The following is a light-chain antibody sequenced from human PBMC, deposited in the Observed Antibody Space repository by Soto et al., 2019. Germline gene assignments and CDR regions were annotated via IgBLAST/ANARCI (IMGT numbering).Light chain of an antibody. CDR3: QQYYDWPPKYT. J-gene: IGKJ2*01. Sequence: EIVMTQSPATLYVSPGERVTLPCRASQSVSTHLAWYQQRPGQAPRLLIYGASTRATGVPGRFSGSGSGTEFTLTISSLQSEDFALYFCQQYYDWPPKYTFGQGTKLEIK. CDR1: QSVSTH. CDR2: GAS. V-gene: IGKV3-15*01.